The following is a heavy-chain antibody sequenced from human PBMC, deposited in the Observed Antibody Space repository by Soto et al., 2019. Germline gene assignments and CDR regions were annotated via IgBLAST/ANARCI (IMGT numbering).Heavy chain of an antibody. CDR2: IYHSGST. D-gene: IGHD2-2*01. J-gene: IGHJ6*02. CDR3: ARWFGVPAASSYYYYYGMDV. V-gene: IGHV4-39*07. Sequence: PSETLSLTCTVSGDSVSTNSYSWGWIRQSPGKGLEWIGEIYHSGSTNYNPSLKSRVTISVDKSKNQFSLKLSSVTAADTAVYYCARWFGVPAASSYYYYYGMDVWGQGTAVTVSS. CDR1: GDSVSTNSYS.